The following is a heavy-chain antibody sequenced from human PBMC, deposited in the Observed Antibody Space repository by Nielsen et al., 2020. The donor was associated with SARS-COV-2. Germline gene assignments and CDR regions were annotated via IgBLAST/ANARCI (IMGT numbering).Heavy chain of an antibody. V-gene: IGHV3-74*01. D-gene: IGHD3-22*01. CDR2: VSSDGTKT. CDR3: VRVRDDGFYYDTGPFDI. Sequence: GGSLRLSCVASGFTLSRYWMNWVRQVPGEGLAWVSRVSSDGTKTTYADSVKGRFTISKDNTRNTLYLQMNSLRAEDTAVYYCVRVRDDGFYYDTGPFDIWGQGSLVTVSS. CDR1: GFTLSRYW. J-gene: IGHJ4*02.